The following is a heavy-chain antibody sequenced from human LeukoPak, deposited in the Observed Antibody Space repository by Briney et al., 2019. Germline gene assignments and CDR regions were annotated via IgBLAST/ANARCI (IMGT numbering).Heavy chain of an antibody. J-gene: IGHJ4*02. CDR1: GGSISSYY. CDR3: ARFHNDYGDYVFDY. Sequence: PSEPPSLTCTVSGGSISSYYWSWIRQPAGKGLEWIGRIYTSGSTNYNPSLKSRVTMSVDTSKNQFSLKLSSVTAADTAVYYCARFHNDYGDYVFDYWGQGTLVTVSS. CDR2: IYTSGST. D-gene: IGHD4-17*01. V-gene: IGHV4-4*07.